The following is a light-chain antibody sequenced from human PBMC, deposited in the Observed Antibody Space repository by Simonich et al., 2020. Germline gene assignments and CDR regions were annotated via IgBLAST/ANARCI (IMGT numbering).Light chain of an antibody. J-gene: IGLJ2*01. Sequence: QSALTQPRSVSGSPGQSVTISCTGTRCDVVGDNYVSWYQQHPGKAPKLRIYEGSKRPSGGSNRFSGSKSGNTASLTISGLQAEDEADYYCCSYAGSSTVVFGGGTKLTVL. CDR2: EGS. CDR1: RCDVVGDNY. V-gene: IGLV2-23*01. CDR3: CSYAGSSTVV.